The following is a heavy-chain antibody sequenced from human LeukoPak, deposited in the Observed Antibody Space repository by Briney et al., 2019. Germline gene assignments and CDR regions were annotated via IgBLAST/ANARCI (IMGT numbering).Heavy chain of an antibody. J-gene: IGHJ4*02. Sequence: PGGSLRLSCSASGFPFSSYAMNWVRRAPGKGLEWVSIIYSGGSTYYADSVKGRFTISRDNSKNTLLLQMKSLRADDTAVYYCGSSPYVWGIDHWGQGTPVTVSS. CDR3: GSSPYVWGIDH. CDR1: GFPFSSYA. CDR2: IYSGGST. D-gene: IGHD3-16*01. V-gene: IGHV3-53*01.